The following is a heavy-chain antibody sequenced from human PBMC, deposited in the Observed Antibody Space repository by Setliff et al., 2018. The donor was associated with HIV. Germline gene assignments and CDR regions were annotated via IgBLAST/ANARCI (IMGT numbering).Heavy chain of an antibody. D-gene: IGHD3-22*01. J-gene: IGHJ6*02. CDR3: ARGHYFKDV. Sequence: GGSLRLSCEASGFRVTDTYMAWVRQAPGKGLEWVTLIYKAGKTYYADSVEGRFTISRDNAKNSLYLQMNSLRAEDTAVYHCARGHYFKDVWGQGTTVTVSS. CDR1: GFRVTDTY. V-gene: IGHV3-66*01. CDR2: IYKAGKT.